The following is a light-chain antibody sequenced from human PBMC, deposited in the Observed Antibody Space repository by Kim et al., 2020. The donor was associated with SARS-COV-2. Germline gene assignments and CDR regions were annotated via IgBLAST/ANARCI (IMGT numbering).Light chain of an antibody. V-gene: IGKV1-5*01. CDR3: QQYNSYWWT. CDR1: QSILNW. CDR2: DAS. J-gene: IGKJ1*01. Sequence: GDRVTITCRASQSILNWLAWYQQKPGKAPKLLIYDASSLASGVPSRFSGSGSDTDFTLTISSLQPDDFATYYCQQYNSYWWTFVQGTKVDIK.